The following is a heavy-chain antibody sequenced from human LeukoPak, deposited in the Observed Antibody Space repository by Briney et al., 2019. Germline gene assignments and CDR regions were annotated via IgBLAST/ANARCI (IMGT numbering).Heavy chain of an antibody. CDR3: ASSEYYDSSGYYGEVFDY. Sequence: SVKVSCKASGGTFSSYAISWVRQAPGQGLEWMGGIIPIFGTANYAQKFQGRVTITADESTSTAYMELSSLRSEDTAVYYCASSEYYDSSGYYGEVFDYWGQGTLVTVSS. V-gene: IGHV1-69*01. CDR1: GGTFSSYA. D-gene: IGHD3-22*01. CDR2: IIPIFGTA. J-gene: IGHJ4*02.